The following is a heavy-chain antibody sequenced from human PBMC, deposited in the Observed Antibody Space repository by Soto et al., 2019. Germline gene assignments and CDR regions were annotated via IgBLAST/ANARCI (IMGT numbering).Heavy chain of an antibody. V-gene: IGHV3-11*06. Sequence: GGSLRLSCAASGFAFSDYHMTWIRQAPGKGLEWISYISSTSTSTNHADSVKGRFTISRDNAKNALYLQMNSLRAEDTAVYCCARWYYSGFNGYDPFAYWGQGTLVTVSS. J-gene: IGHJ4*02. CDR2: ISSTSTST. CDR3: ARWYYSGFNGYDPFAY. D-gene: IGHD5-12*01. CDR1: GFAFSDYH.